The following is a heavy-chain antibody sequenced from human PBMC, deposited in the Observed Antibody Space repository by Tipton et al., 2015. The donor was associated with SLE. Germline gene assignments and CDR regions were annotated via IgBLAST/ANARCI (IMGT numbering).Heavy chain of an antibody. CDR1: GFTFGDYA. Sequence: SLRLSCTASGFTFGDYAMSWVRQAPGKGLEWVGFIRSKAYGGTTEYAASVKGRFTISRDDSKSIAYLQMNSLKTEDTAVYYCTRSITIFGVVILSYFDYWGQGTLVTVSS. D-gene: IGHD3-3*01. CDR2: IRSKAYGGTT. V-gene: IGHV3-49*04. CDR3: TRSITIFGVVILSYFDY. J-gene: IGHJ4*02.